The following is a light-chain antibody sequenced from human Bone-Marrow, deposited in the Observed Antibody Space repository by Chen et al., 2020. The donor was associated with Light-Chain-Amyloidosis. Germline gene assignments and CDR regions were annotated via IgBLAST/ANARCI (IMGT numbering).Light chain of an antibody. V-gene: IGKV3-20*01. CDR2: GAS. CDR1: QSVSSSY. CDR3: QQYGSSPLA. Sequence: IVLTQSPGTLSLSPGERATLSCRASQSVSSSYLAWYQQRPGQAPRLLIYGASSRATGIPDRFSCSGSGTDFTLTISRLEPEDFAVYYWQQYGSSPLAFGGGTKVEIK. J-gene: IGKJ4*01.